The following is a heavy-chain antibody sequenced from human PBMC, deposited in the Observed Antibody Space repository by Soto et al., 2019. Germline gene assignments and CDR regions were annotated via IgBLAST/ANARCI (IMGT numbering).Heavy chain of an antibody. CDR3: VSLQTSGWPGVH. Sequence: QLQLVQSGADVKNPGASVKVSCKASGYSFSAYYIQWVRQAPGQGPEWLGWIYPNTGTTDFTKKLQGRVTMTSDMSTRTVYMELRDRRSDATAVYYCVSLQTSGWPGVHWGQGTLVTVSS. CDR2: IYPNTGTT. V-gene: IGHV1-2*02. D-gene: IGHD6-25*01. CDR1: GYSFSAYY. J-gene: IGHJ4*02.